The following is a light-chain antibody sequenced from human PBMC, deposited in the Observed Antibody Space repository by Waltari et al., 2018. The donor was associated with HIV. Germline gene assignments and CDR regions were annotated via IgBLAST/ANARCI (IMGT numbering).Light chain of an antibody. Sequence: QSALTQPPSASGSPGQSVTISCTGTSSDVGGYNYVSWYQQHPGKAPKLMIYEVSTRPSGVPDRFSGSKSGNTASLTVSGLQAEDEADYYCSSYAGSNIVVFGGGTKLTVL. CDR3: SSYAGSNIVV. CDR1: SSDVGGYNY. J-gene: IGLJ2*01. CDR2: EVS. V-gene: IGLV2-8*01.